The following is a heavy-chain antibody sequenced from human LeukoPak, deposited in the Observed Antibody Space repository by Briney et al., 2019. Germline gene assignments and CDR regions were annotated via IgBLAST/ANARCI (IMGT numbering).Heavy chain of an antibody. D-gene: IGHD3-10*01. Sequence: GRSLRLSCAASGFTFSSYGMHWVRQAPGKGLEWVAVISYDGSNKYYADSVKGRFTISRDNSKNTLYLQMNSLRAEGTAVYYCAKDRSLVRGVDYWGQGTLVTVSS. CDR3: AKDRSLVRGVDY. CDR2: ISYDGSNK. J-gene: IGHJ4*02. V-gene: IGHV3-30*18. CDR1: GFTFSSYG.